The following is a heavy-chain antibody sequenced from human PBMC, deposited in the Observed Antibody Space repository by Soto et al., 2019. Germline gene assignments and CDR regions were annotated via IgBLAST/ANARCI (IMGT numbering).Heavy chain of an antibody. CDR3: AREVVVGATAKFDR. CDR1: GFGVTESETY. V-gene: IGHV3-53*03. J-gene: IGHJ5*02. D-gene: IGHD2-21*01. Sequence: EVQMVESGGGLIQPGGSLKLSCAVSGFGVTESETYVSWIRQAPGKGLEWVAAFYRGGRRNYAASVKGRLVISRDKSENSVFLQLNLVRVEDTAVYYCAREVVVGATAKFDRWGQGTMVIVSP. CDR2: FYRGGRR.